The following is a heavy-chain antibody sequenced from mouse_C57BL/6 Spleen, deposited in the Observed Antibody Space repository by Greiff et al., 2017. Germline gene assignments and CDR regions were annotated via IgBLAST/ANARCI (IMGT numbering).Heavy chain of an antibody. D-gene: IGHD1-3*01. Sequence: QVQLQQSGPELVKPGASVKISCKASGYAFSSSWMNWVKQRPGKGLEWIGRIYPGDGDTNYNGKFKGKATLTADKSSSTAYMQLSSLTSEDSAVYFCARGLLKWAYWGQGTLVTVSA. J-gene: IGHJ3*01. V-gene: IGHV1-82*01. CDR2: IYPGDGDT. CDR1: GYAFSSSW. CDR3: ARGLLKWAY.